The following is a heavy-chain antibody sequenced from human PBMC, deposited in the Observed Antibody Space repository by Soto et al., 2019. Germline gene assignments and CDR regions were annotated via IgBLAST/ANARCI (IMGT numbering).Heavy chain of an antibody. D-gene: IGHD3-22*01. CDR1: GFTFSSYA. CDR2: LSGSGGTT. Sequence: EVQLLESGGGLVQPGGSLRLSCAASGFTFSSYAMSWVRQAPGKGLEWVSTLSGSGGTTYYADSVKGRFTISRDNSKNTLYLQMSSLRAEETAVYYCAKKTHYYDSSGYCGNWGQGTLVTVSS. V-gene: IGHV3-23*01. CDR3: AKKTHYYDSSGYCGN. J-gene: IGHJ4*02.